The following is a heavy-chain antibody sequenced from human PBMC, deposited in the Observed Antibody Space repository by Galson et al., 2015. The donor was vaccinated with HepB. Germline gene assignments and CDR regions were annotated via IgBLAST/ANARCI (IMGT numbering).Heavy chain of an antibody. J-gene: IGHJ4*02. CDR1: GFTFTSYA. CDR3: AKDLASSSPGSLDY. CDR2: ISGTGGSV. V-gene: IGHV3-23*01. D-gene: IGHD1-26*01. Sequence: SLRLSCAASGFTFTSYAMNWDRQAPGKGLEWVSGISGTGGSVYYAGSVKGRFTISRDNSKNTLYLQMSILRAEDTAIYYCAKDLASSSPGSLDYWGQGTLVTVSS.